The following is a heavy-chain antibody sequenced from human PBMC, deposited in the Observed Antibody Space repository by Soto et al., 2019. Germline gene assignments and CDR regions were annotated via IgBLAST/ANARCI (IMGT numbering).Heavy chain of an antibody. V-gene: IGHV3-23*01. CDR2: ISGSGGST. Sequence: EVQLLESGGGLVQPGGSLRLSCAASGFTFSSYAMSWVRQAPGKGLEWVSAISGSGGSTYYADSVKGRFTISRDNSKNPRYLQMNSLRAEDTAVYYCARQQILGNSVKHYWCQGTLVTVSS. D-gene: IGHD4-4*01. CDR3: ARQQILGNSVKHY. J-gene: IGHJ4*02. CDR1: GFTFSSYA.